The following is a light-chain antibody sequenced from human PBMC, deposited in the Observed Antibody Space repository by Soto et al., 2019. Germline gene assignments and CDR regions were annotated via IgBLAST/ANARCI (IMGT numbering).Light chain of an antibody. V-gene: IGLV2-8*01. J-gene: IGLJ2*01. CDR2: EVS. Sequence: QSALTQPPSASGSPGQSVTISCTGTSSDVGGYDYVSWYQQRPGKAPKLMIYEVSKRPSGVPDRFSGSKSGNTASLTVSGLQAEDEADYHCSSYAGSYVLFGGGTKVTVL. CDR1: SSDVGGYDY. CDR3: SSYAGSYVL.